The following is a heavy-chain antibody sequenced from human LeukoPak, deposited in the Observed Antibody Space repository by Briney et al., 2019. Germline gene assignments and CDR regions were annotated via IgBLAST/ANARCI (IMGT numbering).Heavy chain of an antibody. D-gene: IGHD3-10*01. J-gene: IGHJ6*02. Sequence: SQTLSLTCTVSGGSISRGGYYWSWIRQHPGKGLEWIGYIYYSGSTYYNPSLKSRVTISVDTSKNQFSLKLSSVTAADTAVYYCARDPGDGYYYYGMDVWGQGTTVTVSS. V-gene: IGHV4-31*03. CDR2: IYYSGST. CDR1: GGSISRGGYY. CDR3: ARDPGDGYYYYGMDV.